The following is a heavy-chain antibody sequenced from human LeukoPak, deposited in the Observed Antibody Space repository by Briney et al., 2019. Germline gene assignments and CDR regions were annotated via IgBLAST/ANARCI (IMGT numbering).Heavy chain of an antibody. CDR3: ARGRYVTTRGGAAAGFLDY. CDR2: IYYTGNT. CDR1: GDSIIGYY. D-gene: IGHD6-13*01. J-gene: IGHJ4*02. V-gene: IGHV4-39*07. Sequence: SETLSLTCSVSGDSIIGYYWGWIRQPPGKGLEWIGNIYYTGNTYYNSSLKSRVTISVDTSQNQFSLRLSSVTAADTAVYYCARGRYVTTRGGAAAGFLDYWGQGTLVTVST.